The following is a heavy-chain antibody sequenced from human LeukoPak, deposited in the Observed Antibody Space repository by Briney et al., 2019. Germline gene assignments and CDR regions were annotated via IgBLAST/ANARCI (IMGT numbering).Heavy chain of an antibody. CDR2: ISNDGSKK. D-gene: IGHD5-18*01. CDR3: AKPPLGGGYSYDPIEY. J-gene: IGHJ4*02. V-gene: IGHV3-30*18. CDR1: GFTFSSYG. Sequence: GRSLRLSCEASGFTFSSYGMHWVRQAPGKGLEWVAIISNDGSKKYHADSVKGRFTVSRDNSKNTVYLQMNSLRAEDTASYYCAKPPLGGGYSYDPIEYWGQGTLVTVSS.